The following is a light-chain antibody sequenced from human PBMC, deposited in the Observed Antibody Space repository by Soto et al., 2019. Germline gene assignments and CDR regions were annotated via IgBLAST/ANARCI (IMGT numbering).Light chain of an antibody. J-gene: IGKJ2*01. Sequence: EIVLTQSPGTLSLSPGERATLSCRASQSVSSSYLAWYQQKPGQAPRLLIHGASSRDTGIPDRFSGSGSGTDFILTISRLGPEDFAVYYCQQYGSSPYTFGQGTKLEIK. V-gene: IGKV3-20*01. CDR3: QQYGSSPYT. CDR2: GAS. CDR1: QSVSSSY.